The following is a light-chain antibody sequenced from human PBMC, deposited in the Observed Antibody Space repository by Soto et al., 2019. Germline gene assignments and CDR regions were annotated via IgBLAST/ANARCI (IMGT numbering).Light chain of an antibody. CDR3: QQSYSTPIT. CDR1: QSIRSY. CDR2: AAS. V-gene: IGKV1-39*01. J-gene: IGKJ5*01. Sequence: DIQITQSPSSLSASVGDRVTITGRESQSIRSYLNWYQQKPGKAPKILIYAASSLQSGVPSRFSGSGSGTDFTLTISSLQPEDFETYYCQQSYSTPITFGQGTRLEIK.